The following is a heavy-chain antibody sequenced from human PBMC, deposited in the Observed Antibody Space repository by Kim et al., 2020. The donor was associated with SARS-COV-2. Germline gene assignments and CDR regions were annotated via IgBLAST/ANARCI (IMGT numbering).Heavy chain of an antibody. CDR1: GFTLSHYG. J-gene: IGHJ4*02. Sequence: GGSLRLSCAASGFTLSHYGLHWVRQAPGKGLEWVADISYDGSNKYYADSVKGRFTISRDNSKNMLYLQMNSLRAEDTAVYYCAKDPSNWGSLDYWGQGTLVTVSS. CDR3: AKDPSNWGSLDY. D-gene: IGHD7-27*01. V-gene: IGHV3-30*18. CDR2: ISYDGSNK.